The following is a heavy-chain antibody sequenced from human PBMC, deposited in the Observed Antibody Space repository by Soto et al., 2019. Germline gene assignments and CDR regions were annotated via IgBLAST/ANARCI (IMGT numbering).Heavy chain of an antibody. Sequence: QVQLQQWGAGLLKPSETLSLTCAVYGGSFSGYYWSWIRQPPGKGLEWIGEINHSGSTNYNPSLKSRVTISVDTSKNQFSLKLSSVTAADTVVYYCARGPYCSGGSCYYYYYGMDVWGQGTTVTVSS. V-gene: IGHV4-34*01. CDR1: GGSFSGYY. CDR3: ARGPYCSGGSCYYYYYGMDV. CDR2: INHSGST. D-gene: IGHD2-15*01. J-gene: IGHJ6*02.